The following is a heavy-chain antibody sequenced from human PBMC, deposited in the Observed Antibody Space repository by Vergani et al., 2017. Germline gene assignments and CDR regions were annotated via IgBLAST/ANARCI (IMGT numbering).Heavy chain of an antibody. D-gene: IGHD3-3*01. CDR1: GGSISSGGYS. J-gene: IGHJ4*02. CDR3: ARVPLYDFWSGYYLGFDY. V-gene: IGHV4-30-2*01. Sequence: QLQLQESGSGLVKPSQTLSLTCAVSGGSISSGGYSWSWIRQPPGKGLEWIGYIYHSGSTYYNPSLKSRVTISVDRSKNQFSLKLSSVTAADTAVYYCARVPLYDFWSGYYLGFDYWGQGTLVTVSS. CDR2: IYHSGST.